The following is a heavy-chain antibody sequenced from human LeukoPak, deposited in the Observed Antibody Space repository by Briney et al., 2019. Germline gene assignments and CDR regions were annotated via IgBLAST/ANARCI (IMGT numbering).Heavy chain of an antibody. CDR1: GGSFSGYY. CDR2: INHSGST. V-gene: IGHV4-34*01. J-gene: IGHJ4*02. Sequence: PSETLSLTCAVYGGSFSGYYWSWIRQPPGKGLEWIGEINHSGSTNYNPSLKSRVTISVDTSKNQFSLKLSSVTAADTAVYYCATVYYDFWSGYFEIRHFDYWGQGTLVTVSS. D-gene: IGHD3-3*01. CDR3: ATVYYDFWSGYFEIRHFDY.